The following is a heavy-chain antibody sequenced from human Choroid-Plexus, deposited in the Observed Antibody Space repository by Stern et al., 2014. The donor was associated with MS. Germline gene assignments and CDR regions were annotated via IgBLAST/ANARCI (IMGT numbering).Heavy chain of an antibody. CDR2: VSYDGSNK. Sequence: VHLVESGGGVVQPGRPLGLSCVASGFTFGSCAMHWVRQAPGKGLAWVAGVSYDGSNKYYADSVKGRFTISRDNSQNTLYMQMSSLRPEDTAVYYCAKDRQYLTYFFDHWGQGSLVTVSS. V-gene: IGHV3-30*18. CDR3: AKDRQYLTYFFDH. CDR1: GFTFGSCA. D-gene: IGHD2/OR15-2a*01. J-gene: IGHJ5*02.